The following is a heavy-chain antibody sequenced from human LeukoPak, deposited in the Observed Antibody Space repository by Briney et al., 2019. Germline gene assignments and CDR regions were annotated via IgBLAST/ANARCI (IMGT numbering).Heavy chain of an antibody. V-gene: IGHV3-23*01. CDR3: AKEIYGDATGGRFQH. Sequence: GGSLRLSCAASGFTFSSYAMSWVRQAPGKGLEWVSAISGIAGSTNYADSVKGRFTISRDNSKNTLYLQMNSLRAEDTAVYYCAKEIYGDATGGRFQHWGQGTLVTVSS. J-gene: IGHJ1*01. CDR1: GFTFSSYA. D-gene: IGHD4/OR15-4a*01. CDR2: ISGIAGST.